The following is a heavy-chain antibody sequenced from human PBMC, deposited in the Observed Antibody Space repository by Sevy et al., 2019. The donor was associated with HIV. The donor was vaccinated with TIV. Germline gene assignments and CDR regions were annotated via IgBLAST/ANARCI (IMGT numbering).Heavy chain of an antibody. J-gene: IGHJ4*02. CDR3: VRTIAADASL. D-gene: IGHD6-13*01. Sequence: CGSLRLSCAASGFTLNSYWMSWVRQAPGKGLEWVANIKQDGSVKYYVDSVKGRFTISRDNARNLVYLQMISMTAEDTAVYYCVRTIAADASLWGQGTLVHVSS. CDR2: IKQDGSVK. CDR1: GFTLNSYW. V-gene: IGHV3-7*01.